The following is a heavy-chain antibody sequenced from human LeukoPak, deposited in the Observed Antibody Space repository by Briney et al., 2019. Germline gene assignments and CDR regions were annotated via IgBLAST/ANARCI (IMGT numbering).Heavy chain of an antibody. CDR2: ISSSSSTI. V-gene: IGHV3-48*04. CDR3: AKGSTVTTSWFDP. J-gene: IGHJ5*02. Sequence: QAGGSLRLSCAASGFTVSTYRMNWVRQAPGKGLEWVSYISSSSSTISYADSVKGRFTISRDNAKNSLYLQMNSLRAEDTAVYYCAKGSTVTTSWFDPWGQGTLVTVSS. CDR1: GFTVSTYR. D-gene: IGHD4-17*01.